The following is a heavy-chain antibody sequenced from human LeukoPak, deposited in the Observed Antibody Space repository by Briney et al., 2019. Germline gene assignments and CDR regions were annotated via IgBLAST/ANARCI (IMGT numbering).Heavy chain of an antibody. CDR1: GVSISPYY. V-gene: IGHV4-4*09. J-gene: IGHJ3*01. D-gene: IGHD1-26*01. CDR2: IHTSGSN. Sequence: PSETLSLTCAVSGVSISPYYWAWIRQPPGKGLEWIGYIHTSGSNNQYPSLKSRLTISVDKSKNHFSLRLTSVTAADTAVYYCASLSAAVHLGAFDLWGQGTMVTVSS. CDR3: ASLSAAVHLGAFDL.